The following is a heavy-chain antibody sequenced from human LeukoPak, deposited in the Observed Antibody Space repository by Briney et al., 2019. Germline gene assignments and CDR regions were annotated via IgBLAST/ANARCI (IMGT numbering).Heavy chain of an antibody. CDR2: IYHSGST. CDR1: GGSISSGGYY. V-gene: IGHV4-30-2*01. J-gene: IGHJ4*02. Sequence: SETLSLTCTVSGGSISSGGYYWSWIRQPPGKGLEWIGYIYHSGSTYYNPSLKSRVTISVDRSKNQFSLKLSSVTAADTAVYYCASSSIAAAGRGKFDYWGQGTLVTVSS. CDR3: ASSSIAAAGRGKFDY. D-gene: IGHD6-13*01.